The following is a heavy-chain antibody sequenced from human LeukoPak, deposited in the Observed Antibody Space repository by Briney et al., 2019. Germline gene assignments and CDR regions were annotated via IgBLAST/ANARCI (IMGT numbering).Heavy chain of an antibody. CDR1: GGSISSGGHS. V-gene: IGHV4-30-2*01. Sequence: SETLSLTCAVSGGSISSGGHSWSWIRQPPGEGLEWIGYIYSSGSSYYNPSLKSRVTISIDRSKNQFSLKLSSVTAADTAFYYCARGSGYAPSFDYWGQGALVTVSS. J-gene: IGHJ4*02. D-gene: IGHD5-12*01. CDR2: IYSSGSS. CDR3: ARGSGYAPSFDY.